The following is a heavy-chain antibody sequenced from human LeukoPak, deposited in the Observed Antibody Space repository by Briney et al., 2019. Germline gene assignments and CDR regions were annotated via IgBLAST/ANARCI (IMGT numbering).Heavy chain of an antibody. Sequence: GGSLRLSCAASGFTFSSYAMSWVRQAPGKGLEWVSAISGSGGSTYYAGSVKGRFTISRDNSKNTLYLQMNSLRAEDTAVYYCAKVWRFLEWLSHFDYWGQGTLVTVSS. CDR1: GFTFSSYA. D-gene: IGHD3-3*01. CDR2: ISGSGGST. V-gene: IGHV3-23*01. J-gene: IGHJ4*02. CDR3: AKVWRFLEWLSHFDY.